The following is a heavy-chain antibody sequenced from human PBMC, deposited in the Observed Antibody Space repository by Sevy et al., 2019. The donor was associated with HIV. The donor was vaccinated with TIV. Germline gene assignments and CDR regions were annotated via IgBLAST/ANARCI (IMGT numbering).Heavy chain of an antibody. CDR1: GFTFSSYA. CDR2: ISYDGSNK. D-gene: IGHD3-16*02. Sequence: GSLRLSCAASGFTFSSYAMHWVRQAPGKGLEWVAVISYDGSNKYYADSVKGRFTISRDNSKNTLYLQMNSLRAEDTAVYYCARGTISDYVWGSYRYWGQGTLVTVSS. V-gene: IGHV3-30-3*01. CDR3: ARGTISDYVWGSYRY. J-gene: IGHJ4*02.